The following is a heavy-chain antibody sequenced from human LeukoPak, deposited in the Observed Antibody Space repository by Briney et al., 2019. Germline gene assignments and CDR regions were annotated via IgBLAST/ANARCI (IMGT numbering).Heavy chain of an antibody. CDR1: GFTFSSYS. D-gene: IGHD3-10*01. J-gene: IGHJ5*02. Sequence: PGGPLRLSCAASGFTFSSYSMNWVRQAPGKGLEWVSSISSSSSYIYYADSVKDRFTISRDNAKNSLYLQMNSLRAEDTAVYYCARDLNGENWFDPWGQGTLVTVSS. CDR3: ARDLNGENWFDP. V-gene: IGHV3-21*01. CDR2: ISSSSSYI.